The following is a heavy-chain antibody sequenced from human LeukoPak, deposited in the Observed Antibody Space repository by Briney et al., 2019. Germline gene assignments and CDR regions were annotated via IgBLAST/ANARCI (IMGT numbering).Heavy chain of an antibody. J-gene: IGHJ4*02. CDR3: VRDGGVSGYDLLDY. V-gene: IGHV3-7*01. D-gene: IGHD5-12*01. Sequence: GGSLRLSCVGSGFDFSVFAMHWVRQAPGKGLEWVAHINQDGSEEHYMDSVKARFTISRDNAKNSLSLQMNSLRAEDAAVYYCVRDGGVSGYDLLDYWGRGTLVTVSS. CDR1: GFDFSVFA. CDR2: INQDGSEE.